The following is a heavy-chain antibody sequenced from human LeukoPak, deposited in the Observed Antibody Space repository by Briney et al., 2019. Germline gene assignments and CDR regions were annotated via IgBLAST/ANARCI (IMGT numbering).Heavy chain of an antibody. CDR2: INRRGHT. D-gene: IGHD6-6*01. CDR1: GFTFDRFT. V-gene: IGHV3-43*01. Sequence: GGSLRLSCAASGFTFDRFTIHWVRQTPGKGLEWVSLINRRGHTFYADSVKGRFTISRDNSKNTLYLQMNSLRAADTAVYYCARDKGTSYLSSFDYWGQGTLVTVSS. J-gene: IGHJ4*02. CDR3: ARDKGTSYLSSFDY.